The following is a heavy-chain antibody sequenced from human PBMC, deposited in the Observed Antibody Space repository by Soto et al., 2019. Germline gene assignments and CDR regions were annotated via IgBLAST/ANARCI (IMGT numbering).Heavy chain of an antibody. CDR3: ARTYYYGSGSTEFDY. V-gene: IGHV4-39*01. CDR1: GGSISSSSYY. CDR2: IYYSGST. Sequence: SPTLSLTCTVSGGSISSSSYYWGWIRQPPGKGLEWIGSIYYSGSTYYNPSLKSRVTISVDTSKNQFSLKLSSVTAADTAVYYCARTYYYGSGSTEFDYWGQGTLVTVSS. D-gene: IGHD3-10*01. J-gene: IGHJ4*02.